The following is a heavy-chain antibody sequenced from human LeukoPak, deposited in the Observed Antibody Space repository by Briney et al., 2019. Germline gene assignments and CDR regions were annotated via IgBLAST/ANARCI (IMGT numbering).Heavy chain of an antibody. Sequence: PGGSLRLSCAASGFTFTKYWMTWVRQAPGKGLEWVGNIKQDGSDKNYMDPVKGRFTISRDNTKNSVYLQMSSLRAEDTALYHCAREVAPGWVAFDIWGQGTMVTVSS. CDR2: IKQDGSDK. V-gene: IGHV3-7*03. D-gene: IGHD2-15*01. CDR1: GFTFTKYW. CDR3: AREVAPGWVAFDI. J-gene: IGHJ3*02.